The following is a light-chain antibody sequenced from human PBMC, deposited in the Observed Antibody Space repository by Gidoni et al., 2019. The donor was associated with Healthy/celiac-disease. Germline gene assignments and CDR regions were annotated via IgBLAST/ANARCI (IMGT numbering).Light chain of an antibody. CDR1: QSVLYSSNNQNY. CDR2: CAS. Sequence: DIVMTQSPDSLAVSLGERATINCKSSQSVLYSSNNQNYLAWYQQKPGQPPKLLIYCASTRESGVPDRFSGSGSGTDFTLTISSLQAEDVAVYYCQQYYSTPYTFXQXTKLEIK. V-gene: IGKV4-1*01. J-gene: IGKJ2*01. CDR3: QQYYSTPYT.